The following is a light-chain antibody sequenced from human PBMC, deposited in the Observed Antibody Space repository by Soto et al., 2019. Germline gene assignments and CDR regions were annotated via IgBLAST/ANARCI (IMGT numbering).Light chain of an antibody. V-gene: IGKV1-39*01. CDR3: QQSHTNPLT. J-gene: IGKJ4*01. CDR1: QSISSY. Sequence: DIQMTQSPSSLSASVEDRVTITCRASQSISSYLNWYQQKPGKAPKLLIYDASTLESGVPSRFSGGGYGTEFTLTISSLQLEDFATYYCQQSHTNPLTFGGGTKVDIK. CDR2: DAS.